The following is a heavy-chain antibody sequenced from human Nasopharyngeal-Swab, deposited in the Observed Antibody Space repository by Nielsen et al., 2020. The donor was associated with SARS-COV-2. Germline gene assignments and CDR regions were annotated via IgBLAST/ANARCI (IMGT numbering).Heavy chain of an antibody. Sequence: GESLKISCAASGFTFSSYAMSWVRQAPGKGLEWVSGISGSGGSTYYADSVKGRFTISRDNSKNTLYLQMNSLRAEDTAVYYCAKDGDYDFWSGYSIWYFDLWGRGTLVTVSS. CDR1: GFTFSSYA. CDR3: AKDGDYDFWSGYSIWYFDL. CDR2: ISGSGGST. D-gene: IGHD3-3*01. V-gene: IGHV3-23*01. J-gene: IGHJ2*01.